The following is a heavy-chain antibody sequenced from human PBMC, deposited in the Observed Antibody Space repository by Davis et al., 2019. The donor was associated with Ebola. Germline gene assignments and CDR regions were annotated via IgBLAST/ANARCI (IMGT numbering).Heavy chain of an antibody. CDR1: GFTFSSYS. J-gene: IGHJ3*02. Sequence: GGSLRLSCAASGFTFSSYSMNWVRQAPGKGLEWVSYISSSSSTIYYADSVKGRFTISRDNAKNSLYLQMNSLRDEDTAVYYCARRKVVVVAADGDYSDAFDIWGQGTMVTVSS. D-gene: IGHD2-15*01. CDR3: ARRKVVVVAADGDYSDAFDI. V-gene: IGHV3-48*02. CDR2: ISSSSSTI.